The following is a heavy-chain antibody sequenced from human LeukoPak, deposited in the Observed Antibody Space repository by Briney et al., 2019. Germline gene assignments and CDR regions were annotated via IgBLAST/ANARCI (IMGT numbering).Heavy chain of an antibody. CDR1: GGSVSSGSYY. J-gene: IGHJ4*02. CDR3: ASEGAGTFDY. Sequence: SETLSLTCTVSGGSVSSGSYYWSWIRQPPGKGLEWIGYIYYSGSTNYNPSLKSRVTISVDTFKNQFSLKLSSVTAADTAVYYCASEGAGTFDYWGQGTLVTVSS. CDR2: IYYSGST. V-gene: IGHV4-61*01. D-gene: IGHD6-13*01.